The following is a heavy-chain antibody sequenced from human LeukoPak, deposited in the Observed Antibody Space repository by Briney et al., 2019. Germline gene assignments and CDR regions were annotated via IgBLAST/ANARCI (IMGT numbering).Heavy chain of an antibody. D-gene: IGHD3-9*01. Sequence: GGSLRLSCAASGFTFDDYAMHWVRQAPGEGLEWVSGISWNSDSIDYADSVKGRFTISRDNAKNSLYLQMNSLRAEDMALYYCAKLPYDILTGYYPDAFDIWGQGTMVTVSS. CDR2: ISWNSDSI. J-gene: IGHJ3*02. CDR1: GFTFDDYA. V-gene: IGHV3-9*03. CDR3: AKLPYDILTGYYPDAFDI.